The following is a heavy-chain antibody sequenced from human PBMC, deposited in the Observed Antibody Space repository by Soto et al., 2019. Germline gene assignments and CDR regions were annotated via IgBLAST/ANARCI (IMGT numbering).Heavy chain of an antibody. V-gene: IGHV3-21*01. CDR3: AGVAY. Sequence: MNWVRQVPGKGLEWVASISSGSSDTWYADSVKGRFIISRDNAQNSLFLQMNTLRPEDTAMYYCAGVAYWGPGTQVTVSS. J-gene: IGHJ4*02. CDR2: ISSGSSDT.